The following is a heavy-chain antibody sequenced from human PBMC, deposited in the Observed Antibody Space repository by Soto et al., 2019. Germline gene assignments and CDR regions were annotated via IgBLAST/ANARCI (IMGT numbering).Heavy chain of an antibody. CDR3: ARSVFP. CDR1: GGSISSGGYY. V-gene: IGHV4-31*03. CDR2: IYYIGST. Sequence: QVQLQESGPGLVKPSQTLSLTCTVSGGSISSGGYYWNWIRQHPGKGLEGSGYIYYIGSTYYNPSLKRRVTISLVTSKNQFSLRLSSVTAADTAVYYCARSVFPWGQGTLVTVSS. J-gene: IGHJ5*02.